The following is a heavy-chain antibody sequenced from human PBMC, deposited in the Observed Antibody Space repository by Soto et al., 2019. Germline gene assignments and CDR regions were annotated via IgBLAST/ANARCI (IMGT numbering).Heavy chain of an antibody. CDR2: IRSKAYGGTT. CDR1: GFTFGDYA. Sequence: GGSLRLSCTASGFTFGDYAMSWFRQAPGKGLEWVGFIRSKAYGGTTEYAASVKGRFTISRDDSKSIAYLQMNSLKTEDTAVYYCTRALAYCTNGVCYYDYWGQGTLVTVS. J-gene: IGHJ4*02. CDR3: TRALAYCTNGVCYYDY. V-gene: IGHV3-49*03. D-gene: IGHD2-8*01.